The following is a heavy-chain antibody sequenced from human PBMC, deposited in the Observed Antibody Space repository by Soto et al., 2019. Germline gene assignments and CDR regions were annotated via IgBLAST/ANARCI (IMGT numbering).Heavy chain of an antibody. CDR2: INPIFGTA. Sequence: ASVKVSCKASGGTFSTYSINWVRQAPGQGLEWMGGINPIFGTANYAQKFRGRVTITADESTRTARMELSSLRSDDTAVYYCARDYGHDCSGGNCYFYFWGQGTLVTVS. V-gene: IGHV1-69*13. J-gene: IGHJ4*02. CDR3: ARDYGHDCSGGNCYFYF. D-gene: IGHD2-15*01. CDR1: GGTFSTYS.